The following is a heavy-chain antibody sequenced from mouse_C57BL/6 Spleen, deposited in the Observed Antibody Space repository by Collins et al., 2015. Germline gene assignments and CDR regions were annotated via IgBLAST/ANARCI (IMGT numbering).Heavy chain of an antibody. Sequence: EVQLQQSGPVLVKPGASVKMSCKASGYTFTDYYMNWVKQSHGKSLEWIGVINPYNGGTSYNQKFKGKATLTVDKSSSTAYMELSSLTSEDSAVYYCAFYYDYDWFAYWGQGTLVTVSA. J-gene: IGHJ3*01. CDR3: AFYYDYDWFAY. CDR2: INPYNGGT. CDR1: GYTFTDYY. V-gene: IGHV1-19*01. D-gene: IGHD2-4*01.